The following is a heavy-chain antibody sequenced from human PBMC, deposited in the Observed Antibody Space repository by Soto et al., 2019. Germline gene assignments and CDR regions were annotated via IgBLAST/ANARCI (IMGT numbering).Heavy chain of an antibody. V-gene: IGHV3-30-3*01. D-gene: IGHD1-26*01. Sequence: QAHLVESGGGVVQPGRSLTLSCAVSGFTFSSHYMHWVRQAPGKGLEWVALISSDGNSKYYADSVKGRFTTSRDTSKNTMYLQMNSLRVEDTAVYYCARDDEGGSDCDLGYWGQGALVTVSS. J-gene: IGHJ4*02. CDR1: GFTFSSHY. CDR2: ISSDGNSK. CDR3: ARDDEGGSDCDLGY.